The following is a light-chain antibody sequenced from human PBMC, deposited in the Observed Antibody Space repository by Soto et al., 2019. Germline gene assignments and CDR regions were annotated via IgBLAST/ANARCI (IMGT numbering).Light chain of an antibody. J-gene: IGKJ5*01. CDR1: QSVSSY. Sequence: EIVLTQSPATLSLSPGERATLSCRASQSVSSYLAWYQQKPGQAPSLLIYDASNRATGIPARFSGSGSGTDFTLTINRLEPEDFAVYYCQQRSNWPPITFGQGTRLEIK. CDR2: DAS. CDR3: QQRSNWPPIT. V-gene: IGKV3-11*01.